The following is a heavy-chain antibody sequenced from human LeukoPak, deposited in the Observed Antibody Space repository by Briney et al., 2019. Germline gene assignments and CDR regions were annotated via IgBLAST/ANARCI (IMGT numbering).Heavy chain of an antibody. CDR1: GYTFTGYY. Sequence: ASVKVSCKASGYTFTGYYMHWVRQAPGQGLEWMGWINPNSGGTNYARKFQGRVTMTRDTSISTAYMELSRLRSDDTAVYYCARAAIVVVPAAIDWFDPWGQGTLVTVSS. V-gene: IGHV1-2*02. J-gene: IGHJ5*02. CDR3: ARAAIVVVPAAIDWFDP. D-gene: IGHD2-2*01. CDR2: INPNSGGT.